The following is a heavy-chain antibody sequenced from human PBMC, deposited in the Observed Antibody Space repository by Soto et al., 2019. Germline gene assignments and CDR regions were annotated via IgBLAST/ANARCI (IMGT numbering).Heavy chain of an antibody. V-gene: IGHV4-39*01. D-gene: IGHD6-13*01. Sequence: QLQLQESGPGLVKPSETLSLTCTVSGDSIGSTNYYWGWVRQPPGKGLEWIGSIYYSGSSYHNPSLKSRVTISVDTSKNQSSLRVDSVTAAHTGVYYCARLAAGTHYYFDYWGRGTLVTVSS. J-gene: IGHJ4*02. CDR1: GDSIGSTNYY. CDR3: ARLAAGTHYYFDY. CDR2: IYYSGSS.